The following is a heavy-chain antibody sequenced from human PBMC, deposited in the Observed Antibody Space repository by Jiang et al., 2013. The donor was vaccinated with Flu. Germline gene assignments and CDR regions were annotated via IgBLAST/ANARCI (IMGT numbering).Heavy chain of an antibody. V-gene: IGHV1-69-2*01. D-gene: IGHD4-17*01. CDR2: IDPEDGET. Sequence: VSGYTFTDYYMHWVQQAPGKGLEWLGRIDPEDGETIYTENFQGRVTITADTSIDTAYMELSSLGPEDTAVYYCASVEHYGDDYYFDHWGQGTLVTVSS. J-gene: IGHJ4*02. CDR1: GYTFTDYY. CDR3: ASVEHYGDDYYFDH.